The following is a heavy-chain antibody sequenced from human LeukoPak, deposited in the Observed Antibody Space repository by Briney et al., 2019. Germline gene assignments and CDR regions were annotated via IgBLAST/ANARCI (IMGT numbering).Heavy chain of an antibody. CDR1: GFSFSGHY. J-gene: IGHJ3*01. CDR2: ISTSSSTI. CDR3: AKEGGSGGYYKADGFDV. Sequence: GGSLRLSCVASGFSFSGHYMSWIRQAPGKGLEWLSYISTSSSTISYADSVKGRFTISRDNAKNSLYLQMSSLSAEDTAVYYCAKEGGSGGYYKADGFDVWGQGTMVTVSS. V-gene: IGHV3-11*04. D-gene: IGHD3-10*01.